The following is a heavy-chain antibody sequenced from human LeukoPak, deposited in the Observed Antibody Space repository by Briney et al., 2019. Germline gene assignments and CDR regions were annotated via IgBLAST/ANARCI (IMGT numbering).Heavy chain of an antibody. V-gene: IGHV4-4*02. CDR3: AVAAAGTYYYGMDV. J-gene: IGHJ6*02. D-gene: IGHD6-13*01. CDR1: GDSINSLDL. CDR2: IYHSGST. Sequence: PSGTLSLTCTVSGDSINSLDLWSWVRQPPGKGLEWIGEIYHSGSTNYNPSLKSRVTISVDKSKNQFSLKLSSVTAADTAVYYCAVAAAGTYYYGMDVWGQGTTVTVSS.